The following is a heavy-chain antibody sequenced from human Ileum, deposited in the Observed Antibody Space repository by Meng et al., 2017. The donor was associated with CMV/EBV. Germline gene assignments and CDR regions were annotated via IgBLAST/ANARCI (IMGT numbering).Heavy chain of an antibody. J-gene: IGHJ4*02. D-gene: IGHD5-24*01. CDR1: GFPFSAYG. V-gene: IGHV3-21*01. Sequence: SGFPFSAYGMNWVRQAPGKGLDWVSSISTSRNYIYYADSVKGRFTISRDNAENSLSLQMNSLRGEDTAVYYCARGRGDAYNFYFDFWGQGALVTVSS. CDR3: ARGRGDAYNFYFDF. CDR2: ISTSRNYI.